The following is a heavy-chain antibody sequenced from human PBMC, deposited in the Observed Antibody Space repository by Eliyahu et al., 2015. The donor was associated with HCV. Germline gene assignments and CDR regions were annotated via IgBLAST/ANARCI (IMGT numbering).Heavy chain of an antibody. Sequence: QVQLQESGPGLVKPSQTLSLTCTVSGGSISSGSYYWSWIRQPAGKGLECGLGVSIPGGTHSTPSLKSRVTISVDTSKNQFSLKLSSVTAADTAVYYCARVKYSSSSFDYWGQGTLVTVSS. CDR2: SIPGGT. D-gene: IGHD6-6*01. J-gene: IGHJ4*02. CDR1: GGSISSGSYY. CDR3: ARVKYSSSSFDY. V-gene: IGHV4-61*02.